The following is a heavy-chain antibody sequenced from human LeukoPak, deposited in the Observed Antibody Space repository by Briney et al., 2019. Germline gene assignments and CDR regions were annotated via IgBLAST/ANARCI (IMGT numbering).Heavy chain of an antibody. V-gene: IGHV4-59*01. Sequence: SETLSLTCTVSGGPISSYYWSWIRQPPGKGLEWIGYIYYSGSTNYNPSLESRVTISVDTSKNQFSLKLSSVTAADTAVYYCASTSSSWYNYYYYYMDVWGKGTTVTVSS. CDR2: IYYSGST. J-gene: IGHJ6*03. D-gene: IGHD6-13*01. CDR1: GGPISSYY. CDR3: ASTSSSWYNYYYYYMDV.